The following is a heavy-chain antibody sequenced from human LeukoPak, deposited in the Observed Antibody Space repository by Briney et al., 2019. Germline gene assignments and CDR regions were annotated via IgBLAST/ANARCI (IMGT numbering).Heavy chain of an antibody. Sequence: SETLSLTCTVSGGSISSYYWSWIRQPPGKGLEWIGYIYYSGSTNYNPSLKSRVTISVDTSKNQFSLKLSSVTAADTAVYYCARYPGFDLWGRGTLVTVSS. V-gene: IGHV4-59*01. CDR3: ARYPGFDL. CDR1: GGSISSYY. J-gene: IGHJ2*01. CDR2: IYYSGST.